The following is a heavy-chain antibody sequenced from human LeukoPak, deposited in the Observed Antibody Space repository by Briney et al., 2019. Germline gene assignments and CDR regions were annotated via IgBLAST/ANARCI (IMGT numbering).Heavy chain of an antibody. V-gene: IGHV4-59*01. CDR2: IYYSGST. CDR3: ARHLHYYDSSGYLSDYFDY. CDR1: GGSISSYY. D-gene: IGHD3-22*01. J-gene: IGHJ4*02. Sequence: SETLSLTCTVSGGSISSYYWSWIRQPPGKGLEWIGYIYYSGSTNYNPSLKSRVAISVDTSKNQFSLKLSSVTAADTAVYYCARHLHYYDSSGYLSDYFDYWGQGTLVTVSS.